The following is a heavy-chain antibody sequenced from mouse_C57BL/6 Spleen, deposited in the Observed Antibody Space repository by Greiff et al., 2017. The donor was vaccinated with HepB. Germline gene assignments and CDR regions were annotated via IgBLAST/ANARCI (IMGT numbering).Heavy chain of an antibody. CDR3: AREGGLRRGFAY. Sequence: QVQLQQSGAELVKPGASVKMSCKASGYTFTSYWITWVKQRPGQGLEWIGDIYPGSGSTNYNEKFKSKATLTVDTSSSTAYMQLSSLTSEDSAVYYCAREGGLRRGFAYWGQGTLVTVSA. V-gene: IGHV1-55*01. CDR2: IYPGSGST. CDR1: GYTFTSYW. D-gene: IGHD2-4*01. J-gene: IGHJ3*01.